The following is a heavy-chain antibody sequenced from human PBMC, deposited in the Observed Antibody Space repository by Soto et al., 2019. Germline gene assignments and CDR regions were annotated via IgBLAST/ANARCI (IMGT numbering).Heavy chain of an antibody. CDR1: GGSISSSNW. J-gene: IGHJ4*02. V-gene: IGHV4-4*02. D-gene: IGHD6-19*01. CDR3: AGPRSPVIAVAFAY. Sequence: SETLSLTCAVSGGSISSSNWWXWVRQPPGKGLEWIGEIYHSGSTNYNPSLKSRVTISVDKSKNQFSLKLSSVTAADTAVYYCAGPRSPVIAVAFAYWGQGTLVTVSS. CDR2: IYHSGST.